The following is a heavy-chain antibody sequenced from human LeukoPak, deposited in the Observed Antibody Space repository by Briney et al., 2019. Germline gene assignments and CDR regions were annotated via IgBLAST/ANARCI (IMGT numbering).Heavy chain of an antibody. Sequence: SETLSLTCTASGDSITTNSYYWGWIRQPPGKGLDWIGTISYSGSSYYNPSLKSRVTISVDTSKNQFSLQLNSVTPEDTAVYYCARVGYSSSSVWRHNWFDPWGQGTLVTVSS. V-gene: IGHV4-39*01. J-gene: IGHJ5*02. CDR3: ARVGYSSSSVWRHNWFDP. D-gene: IGHD6-6*01. CDR2: ISYSGSS. CDR1: GDSITTNSYY.